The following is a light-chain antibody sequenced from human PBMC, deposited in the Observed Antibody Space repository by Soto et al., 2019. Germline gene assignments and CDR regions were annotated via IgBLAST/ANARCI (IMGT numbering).Light chain of an antibody. V-gene: IGLV2-14*01. J-gene: IGLJ2*01. CDR3: SSYTTSSTLV. CDR1: SSDVGGYNY. CDR2: EVS. Sequence: QSVLTQPASVSGSPGQSITISCTGTSSDVGGYNYVSWYQQHPDKAPKLMIYEVSNRPSGGSNRFSGSKSGNTASLTISGLQAEDEADYYCSSYTTSSTLVFGGGTKVTVL.